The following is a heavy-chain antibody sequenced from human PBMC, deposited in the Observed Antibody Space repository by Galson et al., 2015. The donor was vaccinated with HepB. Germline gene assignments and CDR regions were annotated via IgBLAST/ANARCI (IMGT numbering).Heavy chain of an antibody. V-gene: IGHV3-23*01. Sequence: SLRLSCAASGFTFSNCAMGWVRQAPGKGLEWVSAISGSDNSTLLADFVKGRFTISRDNSMNTLFLQMNSLRPEDTAVYFCARAPCGGDCYLFDYWGQGALVTVSS. CDR3: ARAPCGGDCYLFDY. CDR1: GFTFSNCA. CDR2: ISGSDNST. J-gene: IGHJ4*02. D-gene: IGHD2-21*01.